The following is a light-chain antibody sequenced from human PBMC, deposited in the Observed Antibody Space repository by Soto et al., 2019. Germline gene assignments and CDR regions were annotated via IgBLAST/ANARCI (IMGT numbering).Light chain of an antibody. V-gene: IGKV4-1*01. J-gene: IGKJ4*01. Sequence: DIVMTQSPGSLAVSLGERATINCRSSQSVLYSSNNKDSIAWYQQKPGQPPRLLIYWASTRESGVPDRFSGSVSGTDFTLTISSLQAEDVAVYYCQQYLDLLTFGGGTKVEIK. CDR1: QSVLYSSNNKDS. CDR2: WAS. CDR3: QQYLDLLT.